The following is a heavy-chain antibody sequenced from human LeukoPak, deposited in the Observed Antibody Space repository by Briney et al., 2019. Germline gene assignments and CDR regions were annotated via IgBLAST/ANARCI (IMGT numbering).Heavy chain of an antibody. D-gene: IGHD3-22*01. V-gene: IGHV4-34*01. CDR1: GGSFSGYY. Sequence: SETLSLTCAVYGGSFSGYYWSWIRQPPGKGLEWIGEINQSGSTNYNPSLKSRVTISVDTSKNQFSLKLSSVTAADTAVYYCTRDKYYYDSSGSLRFDYWGQGTLVTVSS. CDR2: INQSGST. CDR3: TRDKYYYDSSGSLRFDY. J-gene: IGHJ4*02.